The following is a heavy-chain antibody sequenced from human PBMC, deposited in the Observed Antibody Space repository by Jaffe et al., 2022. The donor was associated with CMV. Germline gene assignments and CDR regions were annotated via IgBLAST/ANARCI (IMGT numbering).Heavy chain of an antibody. V-gene: IGHV6-1*01. Sequence: QVQLQQSGPGLVKPSQTLSLTCAISGDSVSSNSGAWNWIRQSPSRGLEWLGRTYYRSKWYFDYGISVKSRISINPDTSKNQFSLQLNSVTPEDTAVYYCAGGTHASGLLRWGQGALVTVSS. CDR1: GDSVSSNSGA. CDR3: AGGTHASGLLR. D-gene: IGHD6-19*01. CDR2: TYYRSKWYF. J-gene: IGHJ4*02.